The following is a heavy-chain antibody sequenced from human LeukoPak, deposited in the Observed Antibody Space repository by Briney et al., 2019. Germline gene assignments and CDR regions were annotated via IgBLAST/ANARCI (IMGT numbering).Heavy chain of an antibody. CDR2: INPSDGST. D-gene: IGHD2-21*02. V-gene: IGHV1-46*01. CDR3: ARDMVVVVTAGTFDY. CDR1: GYTFTSYY. J-gene: IGHJ4*02. Sequence: ASVKVSCKASGYTFTSYYMHWVRQAPGQGLEWMGIINPSDGSTSYAQKFQGRVTMTRDTSTSTVYMELSSLRSEDTAVYYCARDMVVVVTAGTFDYWGQGTLVTVSS.